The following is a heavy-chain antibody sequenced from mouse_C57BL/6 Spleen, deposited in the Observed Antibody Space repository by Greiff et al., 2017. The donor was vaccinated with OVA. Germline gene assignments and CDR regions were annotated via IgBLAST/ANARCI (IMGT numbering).Heavy chain of an antibody. J-gene: IGHJ4*01. CDR3: ARRNYYGSDAMDY. Sequence: EVQRVESGGGLVKPGGSLKLSCAASGFTFSSYTMSWVRQTPEKRLEWVATISGGGGNTYYPDSVKGRFTISRDNAKNTLYLQMSSLRFEDTALYYCARRNYYGSDAMDYWGQGTSVTVSS. D-gene: IGHD1-1*01. V-gene: IGHV5-9*01. CDR1: GFTFSSYT. CDR2: ISGGGGNT.